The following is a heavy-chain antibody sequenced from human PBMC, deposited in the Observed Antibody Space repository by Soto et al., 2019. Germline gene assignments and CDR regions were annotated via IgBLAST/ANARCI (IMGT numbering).Heavy chain of an antibody. J-gene: IGHJ3*02. V-gene: IGHV4-39*01. CDR2: IRYGGATSGTT. CDR3: ARHDDHRSPPLGFHI. Sequence: QVQLQESGPRLVKPSETLTLKCTVSGGSVSSDKYLWGWIRQPPGKGLEWVASIRYGGATSGTTFPTPALGGRLTISLDTSADQGSLRLTSVTATDTAVYYCARHDDHRSPPLGFHIWGQGTLVTVSS. D-gene: IGHD3-10*01. CDR1: GGSVSSDKYL.